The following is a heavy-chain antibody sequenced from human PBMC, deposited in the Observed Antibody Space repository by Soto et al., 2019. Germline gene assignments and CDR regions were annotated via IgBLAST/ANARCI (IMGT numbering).Heavy chain of an antibody. CDR1: GGSISSNTYS. CDR2: IYYSGST. Sequence: PSETLSLTCVVSGGSISSNTYSWGWVRQPPGKGLEWIGSIYYSGSTYYNPSLKSRVTISVDTSKNQFSLKVSSVTAADTAVYNCARLRLGHGVAGNSKGNWFDPWGQGTLVTVSS. D-gene: IGHD2-8*01. V-gene: IGHV4-39*01. J-gene: IGHJ5*02. CDR3: ARLRLGHGVAGNSKGNWFDP.